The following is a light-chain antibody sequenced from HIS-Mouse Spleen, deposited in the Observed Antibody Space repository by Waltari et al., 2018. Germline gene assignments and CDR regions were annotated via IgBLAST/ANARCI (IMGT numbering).Light chain of an antibody. V-gene: IGLV3-10*01. Sequence: SYELTQPPSVSVPPGQTARITCSGDALPKKSAYWYQQKSGQAPVLVIYEDSKRPSGIPEGFSGSSSGTMATLTISGAQVEDEADYYCYSTDSSGNHWVFGGGTKLTVL. CDR2: EDS. CDR1: ALPKKS. CDR3: YSTDSSGNHWV. J-gene: IGLJ3*02.